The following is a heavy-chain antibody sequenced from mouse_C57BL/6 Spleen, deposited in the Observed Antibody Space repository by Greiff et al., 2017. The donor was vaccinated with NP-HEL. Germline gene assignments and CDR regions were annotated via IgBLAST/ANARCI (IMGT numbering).Heavy chain of an antibody. Sequence: QVQLKESGPELVKPGASVKISCKASGYAFSSSWMNWVKQRPGKGLEWIGRIYPGDGDTNYIGKFKGKATLTADKSSSTAYMQLSSLTSEDSAVYFCAREEGTTVAPYFDYWGQGTTLTVSS. CDR1: GYAFSSSW. V-gene: IGHV1-82*01. CDR3: AREEGTTVAPYFDY. CDR2: IYPGDGDT. D-gene: IGHD1-1*01. J-gene: IGHJ2*01.